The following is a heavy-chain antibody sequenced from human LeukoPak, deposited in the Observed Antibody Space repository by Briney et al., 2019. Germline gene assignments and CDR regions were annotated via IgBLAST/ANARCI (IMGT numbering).Heavy chain of an antibody. CDR1: GGSISSGSYY. J-gene: IGHJ6*03. Sequence: SETLSLTCTVSGGSISSGSYYWGWIRQPPGKGLEWIGSIYYSGSTYYNPSLKSRVTISVDTSKNQFSLKLSSVTAADTAVYYCARDGGYSNPYYYYYYYMDVWGKGTTVTVSS. D-gene: IGHD4-11*01. V-gene: IGHV4-39*07. CDR2: IYYSGST. CDR3: ARDGGYSNPYYYYYYYMDV.